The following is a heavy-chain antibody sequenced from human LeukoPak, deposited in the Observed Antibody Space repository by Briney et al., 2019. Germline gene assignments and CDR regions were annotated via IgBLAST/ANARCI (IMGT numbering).Heavy chain of an antibody. CDR2: MNPNSGNT. CDR3: ARVAGNCGGDCYRLVY. CDR1: GYNLTTYD. J-gene: IGHJ4*02. Sequence: AAVKVSCKASGYNLTTYDINWVRQATGQGLEWMAWMNPNSGNTGYAQKFQGRVTMTRNTSISTAYMELSSLRSEDTAVYYCARVAGNCGGDCYRLVYWGQGTLVTVAS. V-gene: IGHV1-8*01. D-gene: IGHD2-21*01.